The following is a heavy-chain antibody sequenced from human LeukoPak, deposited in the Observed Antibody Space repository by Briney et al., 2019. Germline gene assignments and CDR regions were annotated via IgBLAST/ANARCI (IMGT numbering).Heavy chain of an antibody. J-gene: IGHJ4*02. V-gene: IGHV3-21*01. D-gene: IGHD5-24*01. CDR3: ARDGFGNPRWLPPVDY. CDR1: RFTFSSYS. CDR2: ISSSSSYI. Sequence: PGGSLRLSCAASRFTFSSYSMNWVRQAPGKGLEWVSSISSSSSYIYYAGSVKGRFTISRDNAKNSLYLQMNSLRAEDTAVYYCARDGFGNPRWLPPVDYWGQGTLVTVSS.